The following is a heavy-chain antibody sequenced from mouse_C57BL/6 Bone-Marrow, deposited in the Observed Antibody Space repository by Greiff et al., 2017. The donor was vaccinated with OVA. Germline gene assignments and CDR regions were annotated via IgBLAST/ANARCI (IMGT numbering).Heavy chain of an antibody. CDR3: ARGIITTVVGRYYFDD. CDR2: INPNNGGT. J-gene: IGHJ2*01. CDR1: GYTFTDYN. Sequence: VQLQQSGPELVKPGASVKIPCKASGYTFTDYNMDWVKQSHGKSLEWIGDINPNNGGTIYNQKFKGKATLTVDKSSSTAYMELRSLTSEDTAVYYCARGIITTVVGRYYFDDWGQGTTLTVSS. D-gene: IGHD1-1*01. V-gene: IGHV1-18*01.